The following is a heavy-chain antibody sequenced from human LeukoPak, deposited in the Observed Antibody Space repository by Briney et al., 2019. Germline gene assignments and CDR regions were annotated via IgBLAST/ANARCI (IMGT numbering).Heavy chain of an antibody. J-gene: IGHJ4*02. V-gene: IGHV3-30-3*02. D-gene: IGHD4-17*01. Sequence: GGSLRLSCAASGFTFSSYAMHWVRQAPGKGLEWVAVISYDGSNKYYADSVKGRFTISRDNSKNTLYLQMNSLRAEDTAVYYCAKNRGTYGDSQFDYWGQGTLVIVSS. CDR2: ISYDGSNK. CDR1: GFTFSSYA. CDR3: AKNRGTYGDSQFDY.